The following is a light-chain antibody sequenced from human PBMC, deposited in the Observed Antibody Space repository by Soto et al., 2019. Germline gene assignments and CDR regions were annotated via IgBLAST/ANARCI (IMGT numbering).Light chain of an antibody. CDR1: SSNIGAGYD. J-gene: IGLJ1*01. CDR2: ANI. CDR3: QSYDSSLSGSYV. V-gene: IGLV1-40*01. Sequence: QSVLTQPPSVSGAPGQRVTISCTGSSSNIGAGYDVHWYQQLPGTASKLLIYANINRPSGVPDRFSGSKSGTSASLAITGLQAEDEGDYYCQSYDSSLSGSYVFGTGTKLTVL.